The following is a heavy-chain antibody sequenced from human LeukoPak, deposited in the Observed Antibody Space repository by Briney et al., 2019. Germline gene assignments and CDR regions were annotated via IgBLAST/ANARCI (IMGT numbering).Heavy chain of an antibody. D-gene: IGHD5-18*01. Sequence: ASVKVSCKASGYSFTSYYMHWVRRAPGQGLEWMGIINPSAGSTIFAQKFQGRVTMTRDTSTSTVYMELSSLRSEDTAVYYCARDNRGYSYGSFDYWGQGTLVTVSS. CDR3: ARDNRGYSYGSFDY. V-gene: IGHV1-46*03. J-gene: IGHJ4*02. CDR2: INPSAGST. CDR1: GYSFTSYY.